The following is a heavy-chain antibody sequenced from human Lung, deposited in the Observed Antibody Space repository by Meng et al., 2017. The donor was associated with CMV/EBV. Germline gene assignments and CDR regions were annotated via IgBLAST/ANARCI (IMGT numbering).Heavy chain of an antibody. D-gene: IGHD6-19*01. CDR1: GGSISSSDW. Sequence: QGQLRRLGPGRVKASGPLSLTCSVSGGSISSSDWWSWVRQPPGKGLEWIGEIYHSGSTDYNPSLESRVTISVDKSKNQFSLKLSSVTAADTAVYYCASFPPPGKQWLVTDYWGQGTLVTVSS. CDR2: IYHSGST. CDR3: ASFPPPGKQWLVTDY. J-gene: IGHJ4*02. V-gene: IGHV4-4*02.